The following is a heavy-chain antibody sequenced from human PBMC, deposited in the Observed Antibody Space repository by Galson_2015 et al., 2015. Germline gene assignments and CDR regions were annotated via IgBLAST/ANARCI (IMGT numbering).Heavy chain of an antibody. D-gene: IGHD6-19*01. V-gene: IGHV1-69*13. CDR1: GGTFSSYA. CDR3: ARASLDEQWLFPPYYYYGMDV. CDR2: IIPIFGTA. J-gene: IGHJ6*02. Sequence: SVKVSCKASGGTFSSYAISWVRQAPGQGLEWMGGIIPIFGTANYAQKFQGRVTITADESTSTAYMELSSLRSEDTAVYYCARASLDEQWLFPPYYYYGMDVWGQGTTVTVSS.